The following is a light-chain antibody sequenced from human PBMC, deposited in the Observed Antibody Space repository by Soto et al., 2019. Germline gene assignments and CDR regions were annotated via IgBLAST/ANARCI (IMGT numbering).Light chain of an antibody. CDR2: GAS. CDR3: QQYSDWPLT. V-gene: IGKV3-15*01. J-gene: IGKJ4*01. Sequence: EIVMTHSPATLSVSPGERATLSCRASQSVSSKLAWYQQKPGQAPRLLIYGASTRATDIPTRFSGSGSGTEFTLTISSLQSEDFAVYYCQQYSDWPLTFGGGTKGEIK. CDR1: QSVSSK.